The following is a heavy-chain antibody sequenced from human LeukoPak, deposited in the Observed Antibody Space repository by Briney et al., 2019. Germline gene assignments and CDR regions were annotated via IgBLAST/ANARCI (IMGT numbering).Heavy chain of an antibody. CDR3: ARSGDCSSTRCYKYYYYYMDV. V-gene: IGHV1-69*05. Sequence: SVKVSCKASGATFTSYAISWVRQAPGQGLEWMGGTIPIFSTANYAQKFQGRVTITTDESTSTAYMELSSLRSEDTAVYYCARSGDCSSTRCYKYYYYYMDVWGKGTTVTVS. D-gene: IGHD2-2*02. J-gene: IGHJ6*03. CDR2: TIPIFSTA. CDR1: GATFTSYA.